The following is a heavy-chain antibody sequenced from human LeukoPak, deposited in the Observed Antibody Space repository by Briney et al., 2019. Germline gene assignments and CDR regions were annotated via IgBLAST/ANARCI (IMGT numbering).Heavy chain of an antibody. J-gene: IGHJ4*02. Sequence: PGGSLRLSCTASGFTFGDYAMSWVRQAPGKGLEWVGFIRSKAYGGTTEYAASVKGRFTISRDDSKSIAYLQMNSLKTEDTAVYYCTRDIPDRTYYYDSSGYSYRGQGTLVTVSS. CDR3: TRDIPDRTYYYDSSGYSY. D-gene: IGHD3-22*01. V-gene: IGHV3-49*04. CDR2: IRSKAYGGTT. CDR1: GFTFGDYA.